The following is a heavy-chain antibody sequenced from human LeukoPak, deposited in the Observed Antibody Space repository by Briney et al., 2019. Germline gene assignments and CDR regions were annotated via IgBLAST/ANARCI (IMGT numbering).Heavy chain of an antibody. CDR3: ARDRAGYCSGGSCP. V-gene: IGHV3-74*01. CDR1: GFTFSDYW. J-gene: IGHJ5*02. CDR2: INGDGSST. D-gene: IGHD2-15*01. Sequence: GGSLRLSCAASGFTFSDYWMHWVRQAPGKGLVWVSHINGDGSSTSYADSVKGRFTISRDNAKNTLYLQMNSLRAEDTAVYYCARDRAGYCSGGSCPWGQGTLVTVSS.